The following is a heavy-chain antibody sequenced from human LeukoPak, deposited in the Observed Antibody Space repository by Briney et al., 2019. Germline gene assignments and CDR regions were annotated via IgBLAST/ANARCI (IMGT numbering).Heavy chain of an antibody. Sequence: ASVKVSCKASGYTFTNFGISWVRQAPGQGLEWMGWISAYNGDTKYSQTFQGSVAMTTDTSTSTAYMELRSLRSDDTAVYYCARDPRDYWGQGTLVTVSS. CDR2: ISAYNGDT. CDR1: GYTFTNFG. CDR3: ARDPRDY. V-gene: IGHV1-18*01. J-gene: IGHJ4*02.